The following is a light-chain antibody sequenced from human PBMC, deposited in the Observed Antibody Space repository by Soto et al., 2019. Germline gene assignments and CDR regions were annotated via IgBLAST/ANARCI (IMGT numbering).Light chain of an antibody. CDR3: LQLYSYPT. CDR1: QGISSS. J-gene: IGKJ5*01. V-gene: IGKV1-9*01. CDR2: AVS. Sequence: EIQLTQSPSFLSASVGDTVTITCRASQGISSSLAWYQQKPGKAPTLLMFAVSTLQSGVPSRFSGSGSGTEFTLTISSLQPEDFAFYYCLQLYSYPTFGQGGLLEI.